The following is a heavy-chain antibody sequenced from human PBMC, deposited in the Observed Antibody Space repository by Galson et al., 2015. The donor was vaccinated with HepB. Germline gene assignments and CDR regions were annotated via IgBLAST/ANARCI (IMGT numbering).Heavy chain of an antibody. D-gene: IGHD3-10*01. CDR1: GFTFSSYA. CDR3: ANSGLLWFGDFPGGLDFDY. V-gene: IGHV3-23*01. Sequence: SLRLSCAASGFTFSSYAMSWVRQAPGKGLEWVSAISGSGGSTYYADSVKGRFTISRDNSKNTLYLQMNSLRAEDTAVYYCANSGLLWFGDFPGGLDFDYWGQGTLVTVSS. CDR2: ISGSGGST. J-gene: IGHJ4*02.